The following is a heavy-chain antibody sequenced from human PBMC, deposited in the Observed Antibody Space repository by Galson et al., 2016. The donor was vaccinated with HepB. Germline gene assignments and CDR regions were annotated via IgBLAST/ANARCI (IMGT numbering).Heavy chain of an antibody. CDR3: ARVVLVPTPMLDS. V-gene: IGHV5-51*01. D-gene: IGHD2-2*01. J-gene: IGHJ4*02. CDR1: RYSFSNYW. Sequence: QSGAEVKKPGESLTISCKGYRYSFSNYWIGWVRQMPGKGLEWMGIVHPGDSDTRYSPSFQGQVTLSADRSLNTAYLQWSTLKASDTAIYFCARVVLVPTPMLDSWGQGTLVTVSS. CDR2: VHPGDSDT.